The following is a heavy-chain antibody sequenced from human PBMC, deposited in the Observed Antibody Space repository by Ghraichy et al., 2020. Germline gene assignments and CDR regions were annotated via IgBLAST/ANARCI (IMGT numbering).Heavy chain of an antibody. CDR3: GRGGYIYGSNPVDY. CDR2: IKQDGGEK. J-gene: IGHJ4*02. Sequence: GGSLRLSCAASGFTFNTYYMTWVRQAPGKGLEWMANIKQDGGEKYYVDSVKGRFTISRDNAKDSVYLQMNSLRAEDTAVYYCGRGGYIYGSNPVDYWGQGTQVTVSS. CDR1: GFTFNTYY. D-gene: IGHD5-18*01. V-gene: IGHV3-7*04.